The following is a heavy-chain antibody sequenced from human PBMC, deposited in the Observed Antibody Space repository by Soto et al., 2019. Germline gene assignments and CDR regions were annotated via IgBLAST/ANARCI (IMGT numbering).Heavy chain of an antibody. CDR3: ARCPYVWGSCWFDP. D-gene: IGHD3-16*01. V-gene: IGHV6-1*01. J-gene: IGHJ5*02. CDR2: TYYRSKWYN. CDR1: GDSVSSNSAA. Sequence: SQTLSLTCAISGDSVSSNSAAWNWIRQSTSRGLEWLGRTYYRSKWYNDYAVSVKSRITISPDTSKNQFSLQLNSVTPEDTAVYYCARCPYVWGSCWFDPWGQGTLVTVSS.